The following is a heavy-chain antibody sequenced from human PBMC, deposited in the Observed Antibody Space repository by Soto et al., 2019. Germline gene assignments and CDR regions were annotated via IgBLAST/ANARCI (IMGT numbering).Heavy chain of an antibody. Sequence: GGSLRLSCRASGATFRSRAMSRVGQAPGEGLAWVSVITDTGGDRKYADAVRGRFTISRDNSKNTLYLQMSGLRVEDSAVYYCARGSGDSYPGSRVFDFWGRGTLVTVSS. CDR3: ARGSGDSYPGSRVFDF. J-gene: IGHJ4*02. CDR1: GATFRSRA. CDR2: ITDTGGDR. D-gene: IGHD3-10*01. V-gene: IGHV3-23*01.